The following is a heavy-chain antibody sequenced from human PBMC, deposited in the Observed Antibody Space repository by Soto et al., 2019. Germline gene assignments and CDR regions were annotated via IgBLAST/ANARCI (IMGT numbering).Heavy chain of an antibody. V-gene: IGHV1-69*02. CDR1: GGTFSSYT. CDR3: ARAPYDFWSGTLDY. CDR2: IIPILGIA. D-gene: IGHD3-3*01. J-gene: IGHJ4*02. Sequence: QVQLVQSGAEVKKPGSSVKVSCKASGGTFSSYTISWVRQAPGQGLEWMGRIIPILGIANYAQKFQGRVTITADKSTSTAYMGLSSLRSEDTAVYYCARAPYDFWSGTLDYWGQGTLVTVSS.